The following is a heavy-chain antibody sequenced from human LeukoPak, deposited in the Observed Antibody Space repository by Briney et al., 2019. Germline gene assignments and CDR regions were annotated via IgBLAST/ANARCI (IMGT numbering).Heavy chain of an antibody. Sequence: SETLSLTCAVYGGSFSDYYCSWIRQPPGKGLEWIGGIHPYGDLYYNSSLRSRLTISIDTSKTQFSLRLTSLTAADTAFYYCARGRDRSKAGEHWGQGTLVTVSS. D-gene: IGHD2-21*01. CDR3: ARGRDRSKAGEH. V-gene: IGHV4-34*01. CDR1: GGSFSDYY. J-gene: IGHJ4*02. CDR2: IHPYGDL.